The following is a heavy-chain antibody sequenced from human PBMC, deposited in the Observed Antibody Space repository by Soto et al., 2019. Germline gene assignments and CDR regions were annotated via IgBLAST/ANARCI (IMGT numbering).Heavy chain of an antibody. J-gene: IGHJ6*02. CDR3: ARVPHPPYYDFWSGYYALNYYYYGMDV. D-gene: IGHD3-3*01. Sequence: EAAVQDSFKSSGCTFTSYGISCVRQAPGQGREGMGWSSAYNGNTNYAQKLQGRVTMTTDTSPSTASMELRRLRSDDTAVYYCARVPHPPYYDFWSGYYALNYYYYGMDVWGQGTTVTVSS. V-gene: IGHV1-18*01. CDR1: GCTFTSYG. CDR2: SSAYNGNT.